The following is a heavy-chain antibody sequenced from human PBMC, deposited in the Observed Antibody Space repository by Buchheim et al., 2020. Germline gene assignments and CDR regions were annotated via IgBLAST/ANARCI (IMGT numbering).Heavy chain of an antibody. Sequence: EVQLVESGGGLVQPGGSLRLSCAASGFTFSSYSMNWVRQAPGKGLEWVSYISSSSSTIYYADSVKGRFTISRANAKNSLYLQMNSLRAEDTAVYYCARDDLKYSSSGNDYWGQGTL. CDR1: GFTFSSYS. CDR3: ARDDLKYSSSGNDY. D-gene: IGHD6-6*01. J-gene: IGHJ4*02. CDR2: ISSSSSTI. V-gene: IGHV3-48*01.